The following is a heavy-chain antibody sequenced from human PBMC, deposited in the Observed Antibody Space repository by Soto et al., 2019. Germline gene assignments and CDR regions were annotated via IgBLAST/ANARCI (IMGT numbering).Heavy chain of an antibody. J-gene: IGHJ4*02. CDR1: GGTFSSYT. CDR3: ARAYYYDSSGYYSFDY. CDR2: IIPILGIA. D-gene: IGHD3-22*01. Sequence: SVKVSCKASGGTFSSYTISWVRQAPGQGLEWMERIIPILGIANYAQKFQGRVTITADKSTSTAYMELSSLRSEDTAVYYCARAYYYDSSGYYSFDYWGQGTLVTVSS. V-gene: IGHV1-69*02.